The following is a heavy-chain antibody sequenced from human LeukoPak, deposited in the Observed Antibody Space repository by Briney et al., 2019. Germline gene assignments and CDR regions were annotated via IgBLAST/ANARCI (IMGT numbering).Heavy chain of an antibody. J-gene: IGHJ4*02. Sequence: GGSLRLSCAAYGFSFSTYEINWVRQAPGKRLEWVSYISSGGETVYYADSVKSRFTISRDNAKNSVFLQMNSLRAEDTAVYYCARLQMDYWGQGTLVTVSS. CDR3: ARLQMDY. V-gene: IGHV3-48*03. CDR2: ISSGGETV. CDR1: GFSFSTYE. D-gene: IGHD5-24*01.